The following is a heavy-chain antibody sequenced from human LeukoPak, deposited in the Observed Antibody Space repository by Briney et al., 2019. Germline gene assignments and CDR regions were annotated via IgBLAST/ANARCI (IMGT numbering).Heavy chain of an antibody. CDR3: ARSLDGIAASSDY. CDR1: GFTVSNNY. J-gene: IGHJ4*02. CDR2: IYSGGST. Sequence: GGSLRLSCAASGFTVSNNYMSWVRQAPGKGLEWVSVIYSGGSTYYADSVKGRFTISRDNSKNTLYLLMNSLRAEDTAVYYCARSLDGIAASSDYWGQGTLVTVSS. V-gene: IGHV3-53*01. D-gene: IGHD6-13*01.